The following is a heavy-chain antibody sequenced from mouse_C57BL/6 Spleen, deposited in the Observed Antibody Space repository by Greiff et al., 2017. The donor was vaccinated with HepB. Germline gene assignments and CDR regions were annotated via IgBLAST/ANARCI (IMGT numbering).Heavy chain of an antibody. J-gene: IGHJ3*01. CDR3: AREDSSGYLAY. CDR2: INHDGSST. Sequence: EVKLMESEGGLVQPGSSMKLSCTASGFTFSDYYMAWVRQLPEKGLEWVANINHDGSSTYYLDTLKSRFIISRDKAKNILYLQMSSLKSEDTATYYCAREDSSGYLAYWGQGTLVTVSA. D-gene: IGHD3-2*02. V-gene: IGHV5-16*01. CDR1: GFTFSDYY.